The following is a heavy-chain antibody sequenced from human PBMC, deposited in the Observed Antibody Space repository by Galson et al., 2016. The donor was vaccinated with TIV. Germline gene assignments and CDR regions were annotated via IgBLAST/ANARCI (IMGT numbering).Heavy chain of an antibody. CDR2: ISRDSGYT. CDR1: GFTFSSNT. D-gene: IGHD3-10*01. V-gene: IGHV3-21*06. J-gene: IGHJ2*01. Sequence: SLRLSCAASGFTFSSNTMNWVRQAPGKGLEWVSYISRDSGYTYYADSVKGRFTVSRDNGDNALYLQMNSLRAEDTAVYYCARDSGASGAYYSSYWHFDLWGRGTLVTVSS. CDR3: ARDSGASGAYYSSYWHFDL.